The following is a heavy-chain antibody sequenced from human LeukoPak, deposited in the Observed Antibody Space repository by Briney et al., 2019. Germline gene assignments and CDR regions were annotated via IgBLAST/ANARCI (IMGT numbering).Heavy chain of an antibody. J-gene: IGHJ4*02. CDR2: IYYSGST. CDR1: GGSISRYY. D-gene: IGHD6-19*01. V-gene: IGHV4-59*01. CDR3: ARVGPMAGYFDY. Sequence: SETLSLTCTVSGGSISRYYWSWIRQPPGKGLEWIGYIYYSGSTNYNPSLKSRVTISVDTSKNQFSLKLSSVTAADTAVYYCARVGPMAGYFDYWGQGTLVTVSS.